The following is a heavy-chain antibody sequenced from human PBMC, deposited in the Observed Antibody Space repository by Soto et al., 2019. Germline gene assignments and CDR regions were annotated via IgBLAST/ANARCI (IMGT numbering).Heavy chain of an antibody. J-gene: IGHJ4*02. Sequence: SETLSLTCAVYGGSFSGYYWSWIRQPPGKGLEWIGKINHSGSTNYNPSLKSRVTISVDTSKNQFSLKLSSVTAADTAVYYCARSDNYYDSSGYYPFDSWGQGTLVTVSS. CDR2: INHSGST. V-gene: IGHV4-34*01. CDR1: GGSFSGYY. D-gene: IGHD3-22*01. CDR3: ARSDNYYDSSGYYPFDS.